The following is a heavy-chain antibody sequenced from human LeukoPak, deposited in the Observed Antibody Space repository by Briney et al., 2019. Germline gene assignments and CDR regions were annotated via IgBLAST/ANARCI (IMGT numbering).Heavy chain of an antibody. CDR2: INPNSGGT. J-gene: IGHJ6*03. CDR3: AGVHGDYVGYYYYYMDV. V-gene: IGHV1-2*02. Sequence: ASVKVSCKASGYTFTGYYMHWVRQAPGQGLEWMGWINPNSGGTNYAQKFQGRVTMTRDTSISTAYMELSRLRSDDTAVYYCAGVHGDYVGYYYYYMDVWGKGTTVTVSS. CDR1: GYTFTGYY. D-gene: IGHD4-17*01.